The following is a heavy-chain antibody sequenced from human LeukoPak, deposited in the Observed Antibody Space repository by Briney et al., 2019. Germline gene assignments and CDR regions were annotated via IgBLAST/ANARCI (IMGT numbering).Heavy chain of an antibody. D-gene: IGHD3-22*01. CDR3: ARHPPYDSSGDLLDY. CDR1: GYSSTSYW. Sequence: GESLKISCKGSGYSSTSYWIGWVRQMPGKGLEWMGIIYPGDSDTRYSPSFQGQVTISADKSISTAYLQWSSLKASDTAMYYCARHPPYDSSGDLLDYWGQGTLVTVSS. V-gene: IGHV5-51*01. CDR2: IYPGDSDT. J-gene: IGHJ4*02.